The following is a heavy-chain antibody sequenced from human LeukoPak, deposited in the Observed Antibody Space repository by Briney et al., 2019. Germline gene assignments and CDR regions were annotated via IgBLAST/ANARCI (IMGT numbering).Heavy chain of an antibody. J-gene: IGHJ5*02. D-gene: IGHD3-3*01. Sequence: GGSLRLSCAASGFTFSSYAMHWVRQAPGKGLEYFSAISSNGGSTYYANSVKGRFTISRDNSKNTLYLQMGSLRAEDMAVYYCARDQYYDFWSGLNWFDPWGQGTLVTVSS. CDR1: GFTFSSYA. CDR3: ARDQYYDFWSGLNWFDP. CDR2: ISSNGGST. V-gene: IGHV3-64*01.